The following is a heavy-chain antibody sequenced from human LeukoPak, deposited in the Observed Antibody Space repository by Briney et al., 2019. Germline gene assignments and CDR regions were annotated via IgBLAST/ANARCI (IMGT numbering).Heavy chain of an antibody. Sequence: SETLSLTCAVYGGSFSGYYWSWIRQPPGKGLEWIGSIYYSGSTYYNPSLKSRVTISVDTSKNQFSLKLSSVTAADTAVYYCARLHWNADYWGQGTLVTVSS. D-gene: IGHD1-1*01. V-gene: IGHV4-34*01. CDR2: IYYSGST. CDR1: GGSFSGYY. J-gene: IGHJ4*02. CDR3: ARLHWNADY.